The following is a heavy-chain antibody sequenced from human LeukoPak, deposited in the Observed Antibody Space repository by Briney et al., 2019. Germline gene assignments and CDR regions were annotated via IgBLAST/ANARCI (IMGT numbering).Heavy chain of an antibody. CDR3: ARVAQQLVYYYYYYGMDV. CDR2: IYYSGST. V-gene: IGHV4-59*12. J-gene: IGHJ6*02. Sequence: SETLSLTCTVSGGSISSDYWSWIRQPPGKRLEWIGYIYYSGSTNYNPSLKSRVTISVDTSKNQFSLKLSSVTAADTAVYYCARVAQQLVYYYYYYGMDVWGQGTTVTVSS. CDR1: GGSISSDY. D-gene: IGHD6-13*01.